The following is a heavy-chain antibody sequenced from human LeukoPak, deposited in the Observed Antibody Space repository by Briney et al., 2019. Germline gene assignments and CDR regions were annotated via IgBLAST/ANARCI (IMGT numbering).Heavy chain of an antibody. J-gene: IGHJ4*02. V-gene: IGHV4-61*02. CDR1: GGSISSGSYY. Sequence: SETLSLTCTVSGGSISSGSYYWSWIRQPAGKGLEWIGRIYTSGSTNYNPSLKSRVTISVDTSKNQFSLKLSSVTAADTAVYYCARCRPGRSSSPLDYWGQGTLVTVSS. CDR3: ARCRPGRSSSPLDY. CDR2: IYTSGST. D-gene: IGHD6-6*01.